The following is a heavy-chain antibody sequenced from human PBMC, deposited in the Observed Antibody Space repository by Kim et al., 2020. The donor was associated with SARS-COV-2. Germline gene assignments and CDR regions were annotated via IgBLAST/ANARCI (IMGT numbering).Heavy chain of an antibody. D-gene: IGHD6-19*01. Sequence: GGSLRLSCAASGFTFSSYDMHWVRQAPGKGLEWVSAIGTAGDTYYPGSVKGRFPITRENAKNSLYLQMNSVRAGDTAVYYCARISYSSGWYAYWGQGTLGTVAS. CDR1: GFTFSSYD. V-gene: IGHV3-13*04. CDR3: ARISYSSGWYAY. J-gene: IGHJ4*02. CDR2: IGTAGDT.